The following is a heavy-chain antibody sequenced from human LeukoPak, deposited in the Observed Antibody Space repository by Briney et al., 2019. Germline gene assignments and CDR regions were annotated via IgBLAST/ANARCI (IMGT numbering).Heavy chain of an antibody. CDR2: ISSSSSYI. V-gene: IGHV3-21*01. CDR1: GSTFSSYS. D-gene: IGHD6-19*01. Sequence: GGSLRLSCAASGSTFSSYSMNWVRQAPGKGLEWVSSISSSSSYIYYADSVKGRFTISRDNAKNSLYLQMNSLRAEDTAVYYCARDAGWNWFDPWGQGTLVTVSS. J-gene: IGHJ5*02. CDR3: ARDAGWNWFDP.